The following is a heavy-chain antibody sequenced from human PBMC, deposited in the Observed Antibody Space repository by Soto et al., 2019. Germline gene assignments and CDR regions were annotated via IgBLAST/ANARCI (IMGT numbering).Heavy chain of an antibody. CDR2: ISKDGMNK. V-gene: IGHV3-30*04. CDR3: ARDRYSTDYFVKWYEP. D-gene: IGHD6-13*01. CDR1: GFSFSSYA. Sequence: QVRLVESGGGVVQPGRSLRLSCTASGFSFSSYAMYWFRQPPGKGLEWVAVISKDGMNKNYADSVKGRVTVSRDKANDSLDLQLNSLRGDNTAMYYCARDRYSTDYFVKWYEPWGQGTLVTVSS. J-gene: IGHJ5*02.